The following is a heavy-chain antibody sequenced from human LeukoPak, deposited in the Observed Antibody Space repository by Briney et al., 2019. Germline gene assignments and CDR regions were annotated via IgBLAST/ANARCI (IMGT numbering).Heavy chain of an antibody. D-gene: IGHD3-9*01. CDR2: IYYSGST. CDR1: GGSISSGDYY. J-gene: IGHJ4*02. CDR3: ARIDFDILTGYYFDY. Sequence: SQTLSLTCTVSGGSISSGDYYWSWICQPPGKGLEWIGYIYYSGSTYYNPSLKSRVTISVDTSKNQFSLKLSSVTAADTAVYYCARIDFDILTGYYFDYWGQGTLVTVSS. V-gene: IGHV4-30-4*01.